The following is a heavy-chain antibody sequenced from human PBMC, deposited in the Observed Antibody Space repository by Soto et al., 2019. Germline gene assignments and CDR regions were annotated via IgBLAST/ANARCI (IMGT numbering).Heavy chain of an antibody. CDR2: SYYTGST. CDR3: ARQKSLHCFWSGYYTGMDCYYYYYMDV. V-gene: IGHV4-59*08. J-gene: IGHJ6*03. D-gene: IGHD3-3*01. Sequence: PSETLSLTGTVSAGSNGSYYWLWIRQPPGKGLQWLGYSYYTGSTNYYPSLKSRGTVSVGTSNNQFSLKLSSVTATDTAVYYCARQKSLHCFWSGYYTGMDCYYYYYMDVWGKETTVTASS. CDR1: AGSNGSYY.